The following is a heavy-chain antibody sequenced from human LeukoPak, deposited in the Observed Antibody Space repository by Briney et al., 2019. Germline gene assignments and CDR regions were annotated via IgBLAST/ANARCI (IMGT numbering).Heavy chain of an antibody. CDR1: GGSISSSSYY. J-gene: IGHJ4*02. D-gene: IGHD3-3*01. Sequence: SETLSLTCTVSGGSISSSSYYWGWIRQPPGKGLEWIGSIYYSGSTYYNPSLKSRVTISVDPSKNQFSLKLSSVTAADTAVYYCATLRFLEWLMVYWGQGTLVTVSS. V-gene: IGHV4-39*07. CDR2: IYYSGST. CDR3: ATLRFLEWLMVY.